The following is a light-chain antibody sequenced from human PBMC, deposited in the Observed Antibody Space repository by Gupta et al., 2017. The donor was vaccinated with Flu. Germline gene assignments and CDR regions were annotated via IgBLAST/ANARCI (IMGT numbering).Light chain of an antibody. V-gene: IGLV1-51*01. CDR2: ENN. CDR3: GTWDSSLSAGV. J-gene: IGLJ3*02. Sequence: QPVLPPPPSVSAAPGQKVTISCSGSSYNIGNNYVSWYQQLPGTAPKLLIYENNKRPSGIPDRFSGSKSGTSATLGITGLQTGDEADYDCGTWDSSLSAGVFGGGTKLTVL. CDR1: SYNIGNNY.